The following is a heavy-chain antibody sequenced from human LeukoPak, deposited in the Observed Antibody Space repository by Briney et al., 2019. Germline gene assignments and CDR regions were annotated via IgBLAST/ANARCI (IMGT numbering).Heavy chain of an antibody. J-gene: IGHJ4*02. Sequence: GRSLRLSCAASGFTFSSYGMHWVRQAPGKGLEWEAAIWYDGSNKYYADSVKGRFTISRDNAKNSLYLQMNSLRAEDTAVYYCARDFIPVSTRITMVRGVMEDYWGQGTLVTVSS. CDR3: ARDFIPVSTRITMVRGVMEDY. D-gene: IGHD3-10*01. CDR2: IWYDGSNK. V-gene: IGHV3-33*01. CDR1: GFTFSSYG.